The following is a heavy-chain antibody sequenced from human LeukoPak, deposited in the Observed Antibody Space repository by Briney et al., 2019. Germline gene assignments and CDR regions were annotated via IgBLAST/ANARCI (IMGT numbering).Heavy chain of an antibody. CDR1: GFTVSSYA. V-gene: IGHV3-21*01. CDR2: IDSSSSHI. D-gene: IGHD2-21*02. Sequence: PGGSLRLSCAASGFTVSSYAMNWVRQAPGKGLEWVSSIDSSSSHIYYADSVKGRFTISRDNTKSSLYLQMNSLRAEDMAVYYCARGYCGGDCYGDWGQGTLVTVSS. CDR3: ARGYCGGDCYGD. J-gene: IGHJ1*01.